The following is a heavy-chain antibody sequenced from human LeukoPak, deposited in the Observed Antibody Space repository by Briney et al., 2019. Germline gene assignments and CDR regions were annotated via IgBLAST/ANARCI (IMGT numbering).Heavy chain of an antibody. V-gene: IGHV1-69*06. Sequence: ASVKVSCKASGYTFTNYGISWVRQAPGQGLEWMGGIIPIFGTANYAQKFQGRVTITADKSTSTAYMELSSLRSEDTAVYYCARVRVVATIHDAFDIWGQGTMVTVSS. J-gene: IGHJ3*02. D-gene: IGHD5-12*01. CDR1: GYTFTNYG. CDR2: IIPIFGTA. CDR3: ARVRVVATIHDAFDI.